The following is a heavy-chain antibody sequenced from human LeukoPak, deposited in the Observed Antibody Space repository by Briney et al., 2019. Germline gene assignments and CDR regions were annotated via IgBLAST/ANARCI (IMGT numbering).Heavy chain of an antibody. Sequence: SETLSLTCAVYGGSFSGYYWSWLRQPPGKGLEWIGEINHSGSTNYNPSLKSRVTISVDTSKNQFSLKLSSVTAADTAVYYCASLSYYYDSSGYYPVFDYWGQGTLVTVSS. D-gene: IGHD3-22*01. CDR3: ASLSYYYDSSGYYPVFDY. J-gene: IGHJ4*02. CDR2: INHSGST. CDR1: GGSFSGYY. V-gene: IGHV4-34*01.